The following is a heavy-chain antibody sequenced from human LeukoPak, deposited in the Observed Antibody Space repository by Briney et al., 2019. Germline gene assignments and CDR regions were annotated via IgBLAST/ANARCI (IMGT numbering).Heavy chain of an antibody. D-gene: IGHD3-10*01. Sequence: ASVKVSCKASGYTFTSYDINWVRQATGQGLEWMGWMNPNSGNTGYAQKFQGRVTIARNTSISTAYMELSSLRSEDTAVYYCARVRTYYGSGSYHDYWGQGTLVTVSS. J-gene: IGHJ4*02. CDR3: ARVRTYYGSGSYHDY. CDR2: MNPNSGNT. CDR1: GYTFTSYD. V-gene: IGHV1-8*03.